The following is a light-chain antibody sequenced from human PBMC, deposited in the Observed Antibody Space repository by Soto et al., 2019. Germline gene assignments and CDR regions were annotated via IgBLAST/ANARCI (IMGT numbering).Light chain of an antibody. V-gene: IGLV2-14*01. CDR2: EVT. Sequence: QSVLTQAASVSGSPGQSITISCTGTTSDVGHYNYVSWYQHHPGKAPKLIIYEVTNRPSGVSDRFSGSRSGNTAFLTISGLQAEDEAHYYCSSYTSSNTGVFGGGTQLTVL. CDR3: SSYTSSNTGV. J-gene: IGLJ3*02. CDR1: TSDVGHYNY.